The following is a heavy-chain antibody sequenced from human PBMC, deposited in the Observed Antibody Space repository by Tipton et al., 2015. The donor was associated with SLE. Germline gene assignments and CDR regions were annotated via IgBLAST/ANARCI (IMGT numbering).Heavy chain of an antibody. J-gene: IGHJ4*02. CDR2: IYQSGST. CDR3: ARDSHVALGGRGDFDC. CDR1: GYSLTSGYY. Sequence: TLSLTCTVSGYSLTSGYYRGWIRQSPGKGLEWIGSIYQSGSTYYNPTLKSRVSISIDTSKNQFSLKLKSVTAADTAVYYCARDSHVALGGRGDFDCWGQGTLATVSS. D-gene: IGHD2-21*01. V-gene: IGHV4-38-2*02.